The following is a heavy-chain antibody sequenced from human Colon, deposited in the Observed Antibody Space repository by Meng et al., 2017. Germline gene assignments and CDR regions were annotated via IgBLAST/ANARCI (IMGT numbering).Heavy chain of an antibody. V-gene: IGHV3-7*01. CDR3: THPLIVGAANALDI. CDR1: GFPFSNYW. CDR2: INQDASSK. J-gene: IGHJ3*02. Sequence: GESLKISCAASGFPFSNYWMSWVRQAPGKGLEWVANINQDASSKDYVASVKGRFTISRDNAKNSLYLQMNSLRAEDTAVYYCTHPLIVGAANALDIWGPGTMVTVSS. D-gene: IGHD1-26*01.